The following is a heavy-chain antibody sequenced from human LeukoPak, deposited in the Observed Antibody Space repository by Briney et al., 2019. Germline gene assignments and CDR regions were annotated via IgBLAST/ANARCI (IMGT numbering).Heavy chain of an antibody. CDR1: GVSINSHY. V-gene: IGHV4-59*11. Sequence: SETLSLTCTVSGVSINSHYWSWVRQPPGKGLEWIGFIYDSGSANYRSSLESRVTMTLDTSKNQFSLKLNSVTAADTAVYYCPRVLQNYYHLDVWGKGTTVTVSS. CDR2: IYDSGSA. J-gene: IGHJ6*03. D-gene: IGHD3-3*01. CDR3: PRVLQNYYHLDV.